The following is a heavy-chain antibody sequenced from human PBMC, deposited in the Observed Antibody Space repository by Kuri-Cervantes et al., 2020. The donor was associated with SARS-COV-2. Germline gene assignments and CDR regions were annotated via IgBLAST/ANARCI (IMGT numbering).Heavy chain of an antibody. D-gene: IGHD3-3*01. J-gene: IGHJ4*02. CDR1: GGSISSSSYY. Sequence: GSLRLSCTVSGGSISSSSYYWGWIRQPPGKGLEWIGSIYYSGSTYYNPSLKSRVTISVDTSKNQFSLKLSSVTAADTAVYYCARVRWDFWSGYSYYFDYWGQGTPVTVSS. CDR3: ARVRWDFWSGYSYYFDY. CDR2: IYYSGST. V-gene: IGHV4-39*01.